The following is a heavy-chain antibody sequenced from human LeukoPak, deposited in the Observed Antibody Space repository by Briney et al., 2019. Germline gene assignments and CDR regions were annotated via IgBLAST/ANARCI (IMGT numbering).Heavy chain of an antibody. J-gene: IGHJ4*02. D-gene: IGHD6-25*01. Sequence: SETLSLTCTVSGGSVSSGSYYWSWIRLPPGKGLEWIGYIYYSGSNNYNPSLKSRVTISVDTSKNQFSLKLSSVTAADTAVYYCTKAESGNFDYWGQGTLVTVSS. V-gene: IGHV4-61*01. CDR2: IYYSGSN. CDR1: GGSVSSGSYY. CDR3: TKAESGNFDY.